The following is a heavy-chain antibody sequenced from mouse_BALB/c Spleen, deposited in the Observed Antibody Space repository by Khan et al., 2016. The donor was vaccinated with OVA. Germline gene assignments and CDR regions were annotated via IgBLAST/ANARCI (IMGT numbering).Heavy chain of an antibody. CDR2: IDPENGNT. J-gene: IGHJ3*01. D-gene: IGHD2-3*01. V-gene: IGHV14-1*02. Sequence: VQLQQSGAELVRPGALVKLSCKASGFNIKDYYIHWVKQRPEQGLEWIGGIDPENGNTIYDQKFQGKASITADKSSNTAYLQLSSLTSEDTAVYYCTRDGYSPWFAYWGQGTLVTVSA. CDR1: GFNIKDYY. CDR3: TRDGYSPWFAY.